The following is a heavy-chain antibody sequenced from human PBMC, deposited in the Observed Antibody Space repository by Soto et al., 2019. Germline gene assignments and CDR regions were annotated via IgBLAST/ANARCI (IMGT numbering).Heavy chain of an antibody. D-gene: IGHD3-3*01. V-gene: IGHV4-39*07. CDR2: IYYSGST. CDR3: ARDHGYYDFWSGYEYYYGMDV. CDR1: GGSISSSSYY. Sequence: SETLSLTCTVSGGSISSSSYYWGWIRQPPGKGLEWIGSIYYSGSTYYNPSLKSRVTISVDTSKNQFSLKLSSVTAADTAVYYCARDHGYYDFWSGYEYYYGMDVWGQGTTVTVSS. J-gene: IGHJ6*02.